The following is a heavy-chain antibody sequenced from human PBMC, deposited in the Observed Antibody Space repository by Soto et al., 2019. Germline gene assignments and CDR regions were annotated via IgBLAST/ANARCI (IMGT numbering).Heavy chain of an antibody. J-gene: IGHJ5*01. CDR3: TRAYGAETFDF. D-gene: IGHD3-10*01. CDR2: MNPNSGNT. CDR1: GYTFNNYD. V-gene: IGHV1-8*02. Sequence: ASVKVSCKASGYTFNNYDIHWVRQAPGHGLEWMGWMNPNSGNTGYAQNFRGRVTMTQNTAIGTACMELSSLRSDDTATYYCTRAYGAETFDFWGQGTRVTVSS.